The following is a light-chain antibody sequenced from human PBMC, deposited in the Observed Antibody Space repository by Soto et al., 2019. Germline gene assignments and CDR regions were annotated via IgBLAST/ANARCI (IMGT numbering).Light chain of an antibody. V-gene: IGKV1-5*03. Sequence: DIQMTQSPSTLSASVGDRVTITCRASQSISSWLAWYQQKPGKAPKLLIYKASTLESGVPSRCSGSGSRTEFTLTISSLQPDDFATYYCQQYNSYSPTFGQGTKVEIK. CDR1: QSISSW. J-gene: IGKJ1*01. CDR2: KAS. CDR3: QQYNSYSPT.